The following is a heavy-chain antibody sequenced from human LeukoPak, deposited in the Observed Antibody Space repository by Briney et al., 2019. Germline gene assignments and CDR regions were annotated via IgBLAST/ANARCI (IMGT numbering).Heavy chain of an antibody. Sequence: GGSLRLSCAASGFTFSSYGMHWVRQAPGRGLEWVAVISYDGNKETYADSVKGRFTISRDNSKNTLYLQMNSLRVEDTAVYHCARAITAKVTDYWGQGTLVTVSS. J-gene: IGHJ4*02. V-gene: IGHV3-30*03. D-gene: IGHD5-18*01. CDR2: ISYDGNKE. CDR1: GFTFSSYG. CDR3: ARAITAKVTDY.